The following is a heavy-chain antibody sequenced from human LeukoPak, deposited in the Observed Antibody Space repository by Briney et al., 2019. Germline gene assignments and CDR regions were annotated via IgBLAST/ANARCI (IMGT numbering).Heavy chain of an antibody. D-gene: IGHD5-18*01. CDR3: AKDTAMANDAFDI. V-gene: IGHV1-69*04. CDR1: GGTFSSYA. J-gene: IGHJ3*02. Sequence: ASVKVSCKASGGTFSSYAISWVRQAPGQGLEWMGRIIPILGIANYAQKFQGRVTITADKSTSTAYMELSSLRSEDTAVYYCAKDTAMANDAFDIWGQGTMVTVSS. CDR2: IIPILGIA.